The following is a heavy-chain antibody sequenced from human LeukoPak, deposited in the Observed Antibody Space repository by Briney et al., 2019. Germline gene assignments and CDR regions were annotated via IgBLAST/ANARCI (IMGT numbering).Heavy chain of an antibody. CDR2: ILPDGSQK. CDR3: GRLAHNAWYAIDF. V-gene: IGHV3-7*01. Sequence: GGSLRLSCVASDFTFDFYWMTWVRQAPGKGLEWLANILPDGSQKYYVDSVKGRFTISRDNPKNSLYLQINNPRAEDTAVYYCGRLAHNAWYAIDFWGQGTLVTVSS. CDR1: DFTFDFYW. J-gene: IGHJ4*02. D-gene: IGHD2-2*01.